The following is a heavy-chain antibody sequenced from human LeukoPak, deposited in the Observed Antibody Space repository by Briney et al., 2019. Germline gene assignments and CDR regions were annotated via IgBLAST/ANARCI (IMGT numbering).Heavy chain of an antibody. Sequence: GGSLRLSCAASGFTVSSNYMSWVRQAPGKGLEWVANINQDGSEKYYVDSVKGRFTISRDNAKNSLYLQMNSLRAEDTAVYYCARDYYDSSARMTYYFDYWGQGTLVTVSS. D-gene: IGHD3-22*01. CDR3: ARDYYDSSARMTYYFDY. CDR2: INQDGSEK. CDR1: GFTVSSNY. J-gene: IGHJ4*02. V-gene: IGHV3-7*01.